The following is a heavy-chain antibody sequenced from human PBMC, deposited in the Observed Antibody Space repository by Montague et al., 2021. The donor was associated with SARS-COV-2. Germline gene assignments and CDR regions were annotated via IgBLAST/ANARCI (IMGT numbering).Heavy chain of an antibody. CDR1: GFTFSPYA. Sequence: SLRLSCAASGFTFSPYALHWVRQAPGKGPEWVAVILYNGRNKQFGDSVKGRATISRDNSKNTLYLQVDSLRNDDTAVYYCAREPKPVGYSYGYTFFDYWGQGTLVTVSS. CDR3: AREPKPVGYSYGYTFFDY. CDR2: ILYNGRNK. V-gene: IGHV3-30*03. J-gene: IGHJ4*02. D-gene: IGHD5-18*01.